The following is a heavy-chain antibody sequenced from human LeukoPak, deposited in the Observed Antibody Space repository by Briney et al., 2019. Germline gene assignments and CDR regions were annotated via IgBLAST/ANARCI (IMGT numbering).Heavy chain of an antibody. V-gene: IGHV4-61*02. D-gene: IGHD3-3*01. Sequence: PSETLSLTCTVSGGSISSGNYYWSWIRQPAGKGLECIGRIYTSGSTNFNPSLKSRVTISVDTSKNQFSLKLSSVTAEDTAVYYCARLYYDFWSGYYTHYFDYWGQGTLVTVSS. CDR1: GGSISSGNYY. CDR3: ARLYYDFWSGYYTHYFDY. CDR2: IYTSGST. J-gene: IGHJ4*02.